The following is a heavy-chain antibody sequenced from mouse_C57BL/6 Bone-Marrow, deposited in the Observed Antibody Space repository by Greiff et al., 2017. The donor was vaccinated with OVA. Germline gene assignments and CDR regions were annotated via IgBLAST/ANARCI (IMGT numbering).Heavy chain of an antibody. CDR1: GYAFSSSW. CDR3: ARSDYYGSRGYFDV. V-gene: IGHV1-82*01. Sequence: VKLVESGPELVKPGASVKISCKASGYAFSSSWMNWVKQRPGKGLEWIGRIYPGDGDTNYNGKFKGKATLTADKSSSTAYMQLSSLTSEDSAVYFCARSDYYGSRGYFDVWGTGTTVTVSS. J-gene: IGHJ1*03. D-gene: IGHD1-1*01. CDR2: IYPGDGDT.